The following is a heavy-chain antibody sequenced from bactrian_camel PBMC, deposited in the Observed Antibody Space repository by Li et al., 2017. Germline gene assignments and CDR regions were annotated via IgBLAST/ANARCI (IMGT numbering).Heavy chain of an antibody. CDR2: IAKVSGT. D-gene: IGHD3*01. CDR3: AAGWGHCDLQTDFQA. J-gene: IGHJ6*01. Sequence: HVQLVESGGGSVQAGGSLRLSCTASGFTFDAASMGWFRQAPGKEREGVAAIAKVSGTRYAESVKGRFVISKDNAKSTLYLQMDSLTPEDTAMYYCAAGWGHCDLQTDFQAWGQGTQVTVS. V-gene: IGHV3S55*01. CDR1: GFTFDAAS.